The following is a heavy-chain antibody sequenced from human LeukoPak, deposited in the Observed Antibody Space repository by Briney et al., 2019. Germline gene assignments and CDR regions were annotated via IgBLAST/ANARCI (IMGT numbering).Heavy chain of an antibody. CDR2: IWYDGSNK. CDR3: ARSVEMATITFWFDP. Sequence: PGRSLRLSCAASGFTFSSYGMHWVRQVPGKGLEWVAVIWYDGSNKYYADSVKGRFTISRDNSKNTLYLQMNSLRAEDTAVYYCARSVEMATITFWFDPWGQGTLVTVSS. CDR1: GFTFSSYG. J-gene: IGHJ5*02. D-gene: IGHD5-24*01. V-gene: IGHV3-33*01.